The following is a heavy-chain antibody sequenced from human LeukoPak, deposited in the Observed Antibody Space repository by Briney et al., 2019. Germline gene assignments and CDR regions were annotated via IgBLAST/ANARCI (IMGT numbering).Heavy chain of an antibody. CDR1: GFTLSSYS. CDR3: ARAFRSIAAAGSYDAFDI. Sequence: GGSLRLSCAASGFTLSSYSMNWVRQAPGKGLEWVSSISSSSIYIYYADSVKGRFTISRDNSKNTLYLQMNSLRAEDTAVYYCARAFRSIAAAGSYDAFDIWGQGTMGTVSS. CDR2: ISSSSIYI. V-gene: IGHV3-21*01. J-gene: IGHJ3*02. D-gene: IGHD6-13*01.